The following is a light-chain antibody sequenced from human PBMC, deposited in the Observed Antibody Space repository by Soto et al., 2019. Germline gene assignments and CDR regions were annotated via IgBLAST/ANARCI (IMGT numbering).Light chain of an antibody. Sequence: QSVLTQAASGSGSPVQSITISCTGTSSDVGGYNYVSWYQHHPGKAPKLIIYDVSNRPSGVSNRFSGSKSGNTASLTISGLQPEDEADYYCSSYTTSNTRQIVFGTGTKVTVL. CDR3: SSYTTSNTRQIV. CDR2: DVS. CDR1: SSDVGGYNY. J-gene: IGLJ1*01. V-gene: IGLV2-14*03.